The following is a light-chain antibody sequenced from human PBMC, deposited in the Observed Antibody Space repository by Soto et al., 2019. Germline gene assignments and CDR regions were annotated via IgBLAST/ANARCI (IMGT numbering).Light chain of an antibody. J-gene: IGKJ2*01. CDR3: LQYYSPPYT. CDR1: QSVLYSSNNKNY. V-gene: IGKV4-1*01. CDR2: WAS. Sequence: DIVMTQSPDSLAVSLGERATINCKSSQSVLYSSNNKNYLAWYQQKPGQPPKLLIYWASIRESGVPDRFSGSGSGTDFTLTISSLQAEDVAVYYCLQYYSPPYTFGQGTKLEIK.